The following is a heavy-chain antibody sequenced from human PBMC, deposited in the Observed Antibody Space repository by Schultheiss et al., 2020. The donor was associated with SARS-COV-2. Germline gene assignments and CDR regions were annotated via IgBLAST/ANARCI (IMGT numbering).Heavy chain of an antibody. J-gene: IGHJ4*02. D-gene: IGHD6-13*01. Sequence: GESLKISCAASGFTVSSNYMSWVRQAPGKGLEWVSVIYSGGSTYYADSVKGRFTISRDNSKNTLYLQMNSLRAEDTAVYYCARGPRIAAAGRYFDYWGQGTLVTVSS. CDR2: IYSGGST. V-gene: IGHV3-53*01. CDR1: GFTVSSNY. CDR3: ARGPRIAAAGRYFDY.